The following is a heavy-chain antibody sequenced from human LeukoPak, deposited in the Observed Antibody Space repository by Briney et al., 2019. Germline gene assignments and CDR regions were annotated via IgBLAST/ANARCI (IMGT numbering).Heavy chain of an antibody. Sequence: SETLSLTCAVSGGSISSGNWWSWVRQPPGKGLEWIGEIFRSGSTNYNPSLKSRVTISVDKSNNQFSLKLSSVTAADTAVYYCARGRGSGSNYEILDYWGQGTLVTVSS. J-gene: IGHJ4*02. D-gene: IGHD1-26*01. CDR1: GGSISSGNW. CDR3: ARGRGSGSNYEILDY. CDR2: IFRSGST. V-gene: IGHV4-4*02.